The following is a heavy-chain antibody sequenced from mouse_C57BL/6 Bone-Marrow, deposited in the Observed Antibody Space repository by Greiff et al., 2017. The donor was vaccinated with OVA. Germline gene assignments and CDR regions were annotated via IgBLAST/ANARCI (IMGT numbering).Heavy chain of an antibody. CDR1: GYTFTSYW. Sequence: VQLQQPGAELVKPGASVTLSCKASGYTFTSYWMHWVKQRPGQGLELIGMIHPNSGSTNYNEKFKSKATLTVDKSSSTAYMQLSSLTSEDSAVYYCARVTTVLGDYWGQGTTLTVSS. D-gene: IGHD1-1*01. CDR2: IHPNSGST. V-gene: IGHV1-64*01. J-gene: IGHJ2*01. CDR3: ARVTTVLGDY.